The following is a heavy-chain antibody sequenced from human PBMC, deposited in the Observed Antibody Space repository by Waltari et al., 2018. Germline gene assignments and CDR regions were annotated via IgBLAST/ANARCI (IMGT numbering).Heavy chain of an antibody. CDR1: GFTFSSYG. CDR3: ARDAAEAGTQIFYFDY. CDR2: IWYDGSNK. J-gene: IGHJ4*02. Sequence: QVQLVESGGGVVQPGRSLRLSCAASGFTFSSYGMHWVRQATGKGLEWVAVIWYDGSNKYYADSVKGRFTISRDNSKNTLYLQMNSLRAEDTAVYYCARDAAEAGTQIFYFDYWGQGTLVTVSS. D-gene: IGHD6-19*01. V-gene: IGHV3-33*01.